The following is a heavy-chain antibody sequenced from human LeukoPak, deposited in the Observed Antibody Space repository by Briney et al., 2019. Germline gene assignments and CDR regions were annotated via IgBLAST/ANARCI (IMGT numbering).Heavy chain of an antibody. Sequence: SETLSLTCTVSGGSISSSSYYWGWIRQPPGKGLEWIGSIYYSGSTYYNPSLKSRVTISVDTSKNQFSLKLSSVTAPDTAVYYCARRAGENSSSWYFDYWGQGTLVTVSS. CDR2: IYYSGST. CDR1: GGSISSSSYY. CDR3: ARRAGENSSSWYFDY. V-gene: IGHV4-39*01. D-gene: IGHD6-6*01. J-gene: IGHJ4*02.